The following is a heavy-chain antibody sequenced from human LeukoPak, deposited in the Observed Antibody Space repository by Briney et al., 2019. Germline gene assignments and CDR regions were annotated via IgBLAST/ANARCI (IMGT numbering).Heavy chain of an antibody. CDR3: ARDFQYSGSWGEDY. CDR1: GFTFSSYW. D-gene: IGHD1-26*01. V-gene: IGHV3-7*01. Sequence: GGSLRLSCAASGFTFSSYWMSWVRQAPGKGLEWVANIKQDGSEKYYVDSVKGRFTISRDNAKNSLYLQMDSLRAEDTAVYYCARDFQYSGSWGEDYWGQGTLVTVSP. J-gene: IGHJ4*02. CDR2: IKQDGSEK.